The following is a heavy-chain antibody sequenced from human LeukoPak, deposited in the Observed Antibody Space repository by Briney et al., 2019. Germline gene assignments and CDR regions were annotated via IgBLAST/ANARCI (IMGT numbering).Heavy chain of an antibody. J-gene: IGHJ3*01. D-gene: IGHD5/OR15-5a*01. CDR1: GFTFSSYA. Sequence: PGGSLRLSCAASGFTFSSYAMYWVRQAPGKGLQCVGRIKSRADDGTAVYAAPVQGRFTISRDDSKDTLYLQMNSLRAEDTAVYYCSRYRVGNNCYLDTFDVWGQGTMVSVSS. CDR2: IKSRADDGTA. V-gene: IGHV3-15*01. CDR3: SRYRVGNNCYLDTFDV.